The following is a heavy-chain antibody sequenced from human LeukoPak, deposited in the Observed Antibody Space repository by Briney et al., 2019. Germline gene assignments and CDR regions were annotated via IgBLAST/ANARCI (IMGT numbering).Heavy chain of an antibody. D-gene: IGHD6-13*01. Sequence: GSLRLSCAASGFTFSSYSMNWVRQAPGKGLGWVSSISSSSSYIYYADSVKGRFTISRDNAKNSLYLQMNSLRAEDTAVYYCARFPGYGSSSKGEYYYGMNVWGKGTTVTVSS. J-gene: IGHJ6*04. V-gene: IGHV3-21*01. CDR2: ISSSSSYI. CDR3: ARFPGYGSSSKGEYYYGMNV. CDR1: GFTFSSYS.